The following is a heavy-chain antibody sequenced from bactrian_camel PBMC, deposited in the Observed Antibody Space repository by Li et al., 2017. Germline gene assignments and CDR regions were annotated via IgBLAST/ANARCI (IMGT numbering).Heavy chain of an antibody. CDR3: AADYRRGWSCAVGRREYNN. Sequence: QVQLVESGGATVEAGGSLRLSCTSNVYTSGFWCMGWFRHGPGQEGVATIDRDGVSTYADAVKGRFSISKDDSKRTLYLQMDNLRPEDTAMYYCAADYRRGWSCAVGRREYNNWGQGTQVTVS. D-gene: IGHD1*01. CDR1: VYTSGFWC. V-gene: IGHV3S53*01. J-gene: IGHJ4*01. CDR2: IDRDGVS.